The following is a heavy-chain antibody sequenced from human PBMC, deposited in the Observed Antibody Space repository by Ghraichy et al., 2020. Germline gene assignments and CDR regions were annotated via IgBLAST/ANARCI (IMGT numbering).Heavy chain of an antibody. CDR3: AKHPAAARYYDFWSGYYEGFDY. CDR1: GFTFSSYA. CDR2: ISGSGGST. Sequence: GGSLRLSCAASGFTFSSYAMSWVRQAPGKGLEWVSAISGSGGSTYYADSVKGRFTISRDNSKNTLYLQMNSLRAEDTAVYYCAKHPAAARYYDFWSGYYEGFDYWGQGTLVTVSS. V-gene: IGHV3-23*01. J-gene: IGHJ4*02. D-gene: IGHD3-3*01.